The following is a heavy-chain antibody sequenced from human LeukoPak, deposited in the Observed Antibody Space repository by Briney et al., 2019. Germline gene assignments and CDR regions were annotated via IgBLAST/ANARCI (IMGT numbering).Heavy chain of an antibody. V-gene: IGHV4-31*03. J-gene: IGHJ3*02. CDR2: IYSSGPT. CDR1: GDSISSVGDY. D-gene: IGHD1-1*01. CDR3: ARGLNAQDDLDAFDI. Sequence: SETLSLTCTVSGDSISSVGDYWNWIRQRPGTGLEWIGYIYSSGPTYHNPSLKTRVSMSLAPSEDQLSLNLGSVTAADTAVYYCARGLNAQDDLDAFDIWGQGTVVTVSS.